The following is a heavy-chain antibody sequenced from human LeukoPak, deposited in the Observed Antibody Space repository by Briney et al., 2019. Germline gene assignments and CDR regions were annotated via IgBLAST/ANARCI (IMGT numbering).Heavy chain of an antibody. V-gene: IGHV3-48*01. D-gene: IGHD2-2*03. CDR1: GFTFSSYW. Sequence: PGGSLRLSCAASGFTFSSYWMSWVRQAPGKGLEWVSYISSSSTKYYADSVKGRFTISRDNAKNSLYLQMNSLRAEDTAVYYCARLDIVVVPAAEYFDYWGQGTLVTVSS. CDR3: ARLDIVVVPAAEYFDY. CDR2: ISSSSTK. J-gene: IGHJ4*02.